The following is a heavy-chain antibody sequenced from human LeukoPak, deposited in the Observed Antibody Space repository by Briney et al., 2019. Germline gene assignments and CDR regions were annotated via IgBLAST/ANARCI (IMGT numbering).Heavy chain of an antibody. CDR2: INPNSGGT. V-gene: IGHV1-2*02. Sequence: RASVKVSCKASGYTFTGYYMHWVRQAPGQGLEWMGWINPNSGGTNYAQKFQGRVTMTRDTSISTAFMELRRLRSDDTAVYYCAKDRDYGDDRPPPYYYYMDVWGKGTTVTVSS. J-gene: IGHJ6*03. CDR3: AKDRDYGDDRPPPYYYYMDV. D-gene: IGHD4-17*01. CDR1: GYTFTGYY.